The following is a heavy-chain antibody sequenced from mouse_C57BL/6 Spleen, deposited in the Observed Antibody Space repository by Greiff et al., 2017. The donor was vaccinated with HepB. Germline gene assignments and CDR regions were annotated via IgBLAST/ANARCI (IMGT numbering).Heavy chain of an antibody. CDR1: GFNIKDYY. D-gene: IGHD1-1*01. Sequence: EVQLQQSGAELVKPGASVKLSCTASGFNIKDYYMHWVKQRTEQGLEWIGRIDPEDGETKYAPKFQGKATITADTSSNTAYLQLSSLTSEDTAVYYCARGYITPVVATKGFDYWGQGTTLTVSS. CDR2: IDPEDGET. V-gene: IGHV14-2*01. CDR3: ARGYITPVVATKGFDY. J-gene: IGHJ2*01.